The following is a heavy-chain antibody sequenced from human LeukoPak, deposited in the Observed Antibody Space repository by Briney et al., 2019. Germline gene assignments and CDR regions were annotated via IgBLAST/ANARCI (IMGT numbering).Heavy chain of an antibody. D-gene: IGHD2-2*01. CDR2: IYTSGST. J-gene: IGHJ3*02. CDR1: GDSISSYH. Sequence: PSETLSLTCTVSGDSISSYHWSWIRQPAGKGLEWIGQIYTSGSTNYNPSLKSRVTISVDKSKNQFSLKLTSLTAADTAVYYCGRVHLPADVGTFDIWGQGTLVTVSS. V-gene: IGHV4-4*07. CDR3: GRVHLPADVGTFDI.